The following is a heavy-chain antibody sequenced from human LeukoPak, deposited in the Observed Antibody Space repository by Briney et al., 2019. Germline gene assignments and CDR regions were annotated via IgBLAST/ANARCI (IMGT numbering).Heavy chain of an antibody. D-gene: IGHD4-11*01. Sequence: SETLSLTCAVYGGSFSGYYWSWIRQPPGKGLEWSGEINHSGSTNYNPSLKSRVTISVDKSKNQFSLKLSSVTAADTAVYYCARRTTVTIPFGYWGQGTLVAVSS. CDR1: GGSFSGYY. J-gene: IGHJ4*02. CDR3: ARRTTVTIPFGY. V-gene: IGHV4-34*01. CDR2: INHSGST.